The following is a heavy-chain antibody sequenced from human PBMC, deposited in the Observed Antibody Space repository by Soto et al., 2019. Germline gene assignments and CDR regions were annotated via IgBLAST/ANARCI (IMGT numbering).Heavy chain of an antibody. CDR1: GFSLSTSGVG. CDR2: IYWDDDK. V-gene: IGHV2-5*02. J-gene: IGHJ5*02. CDR3: AHRQSTLFDDILFDP. Sequence: QITLKESGPTLVKPTQTLTLTCTLSGFSLSTSGVGVGWTRQPPGKALEWLALIYWDDDKRYSPSLKSRLTITKYTTTNQAAITMNNMDTVDTATYYCAHRQSTLFDDILFDPWGQGTLFTVAS. D-gene: IGHD3-10*02.